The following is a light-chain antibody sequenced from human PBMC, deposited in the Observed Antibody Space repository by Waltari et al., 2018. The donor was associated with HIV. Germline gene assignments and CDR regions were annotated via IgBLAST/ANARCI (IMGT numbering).Light chain of an antibody. CDR3: QQSYSTSIT. CDR1: QDIISH. V-gene: IGKV1-39*01. Sequence: DLQMTQSPSSQSASVGDRVTITCRASQDIISHLNWYQQKPGKSPRLLIYATSSLQSGVPSRFSGSGSGTDFTLTISALRPEDFATYYCQQSYSTSITFGQGTRLEIK. J-gene: IGKJ5*01. CDR2: ATS.